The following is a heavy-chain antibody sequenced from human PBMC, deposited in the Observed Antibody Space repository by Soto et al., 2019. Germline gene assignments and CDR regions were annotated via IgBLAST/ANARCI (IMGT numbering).Heavy chain of an antibody. Sequence: VKVSCKASGGTFSSYAISWVRQGPGQGLEWMGGSSPNFGTANYAQKLQGRVTITADTSTSTAYMELRSLRSDDTAVYYCARDVGGYQDWFDPWGQGTLVTVS. V-gene: IGHV1-69*13. D-gene: IGHD2-15*01. J-gene: IGHJ5*02. CDR2: SSPNFGTA. CDR3: ARDVGGYQDWFDP. CDR1: GGTFSSYA.